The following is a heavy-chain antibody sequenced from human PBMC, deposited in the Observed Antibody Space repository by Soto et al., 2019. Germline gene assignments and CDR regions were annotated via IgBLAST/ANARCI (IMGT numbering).Heavy chain of an antibody. D-gene: IGHD3-10*01. V-gene: IGHV3-48*02. CDR1: GFTFSSYS. J-gene: IGHJ6*02. Sequence: PGGSLRLSCAASGFTFSSYSMNWVRQAPGKGLEWVSYISSSSSTIYYAGSVKGRFTSSRDSAKNSLYLQMNSLRDEDTAVYYCASEFRWFGELLRHYGMDVSGQGTTVTVSS. CDR3: ASEFRWFGELLRHYGMDV. CDR2: ISSSSSTI.